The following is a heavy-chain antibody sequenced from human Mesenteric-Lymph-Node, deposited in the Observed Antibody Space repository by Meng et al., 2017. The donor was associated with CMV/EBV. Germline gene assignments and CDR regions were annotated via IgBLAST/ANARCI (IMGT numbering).Heavy chain of an antibody. D-gene: IGHD3-16*01. V-gene: IGHV6-1*02. J-gene: IGHJ4*02. CDR3: ACFGDLPPVW. Sequence: VLLQQSGPGLVKPSQTLTVTCTVSGDSIYSNNAAWNWNGHGPSIGREWLVRTYYRYEYYNDYAVAVNSLISVNLETSKNQVSLHLNFVTPEDTAGYYCACFGDLPPVWWGQGTLVTVSS. CDR2: TYYRYEYYN. CDR1: GDSIYSNNAA.